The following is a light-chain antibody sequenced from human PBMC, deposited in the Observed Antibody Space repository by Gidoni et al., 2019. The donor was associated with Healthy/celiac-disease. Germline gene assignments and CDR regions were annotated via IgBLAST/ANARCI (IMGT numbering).Light chain of an antibody. CDR1: QSVSSSY. CDR3: QQYGSSPTWT. V-gene: IGKV3-20*01. CDR2: GAS. Sequence: DIVLTQSPRTLSLSPGERATLPCRASQSVSSSYLAWYQQKPGQAPRLLIYGASSRATGIPDRFSGSGSGTDFTLTISRLEPEDFAVYYCQQYGSSPTWTFGQGTKVEIK. J-gene: IGKJ1*01.